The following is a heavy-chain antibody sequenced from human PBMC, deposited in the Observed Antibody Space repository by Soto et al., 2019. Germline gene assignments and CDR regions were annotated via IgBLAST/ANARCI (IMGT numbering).Heavy chain of an antibody. D-gene: IGHD5-12*01. CDR2: IITMSGTT. CDR3: APRYSLPQGDGMDV. V-gene: IGHV1-69*01. Sequence: QVHMVQYGTEVKKPGSSVQDSCAGSGDIFTKYAITWVRQAPGQGPEWMGEIITMSGTTDYAPRFQGRLTITADESTGKGYMELRSGKSEDTAIYYCAPRYSLPQGDGMDVWDQGTTVIVSS. J-gene: IGHJ6*02. CDR1: GDIFTKYA.